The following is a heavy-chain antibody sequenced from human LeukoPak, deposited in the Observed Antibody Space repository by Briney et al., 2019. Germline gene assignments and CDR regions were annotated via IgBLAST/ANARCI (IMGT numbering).Heavy chain of an antibody. D-gene: IGHD3-16*01. V-gene: IGHV3-21*01. CDR2: ISGASSDNYI. J-gene: IGHJ5*02. CDR1: GFSFGVYS. CDR3: TREGGVGP. Sequence: GGSLRLSCVASGFSFGVYSMNWVRQAPGKGLEWVSTISGASSDNYIDYADSVKGRFTISRDNAKNSVFLEMNGQRDDDTAVYYCTREGGVGPWGQGTLVSVSS.